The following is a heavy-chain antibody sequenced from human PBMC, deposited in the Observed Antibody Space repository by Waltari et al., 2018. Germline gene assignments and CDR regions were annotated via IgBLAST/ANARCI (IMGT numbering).Heavy chain of an antibody. D-gene: IGHD3-3*01. CDR3: GREIGVSWRVVDY. V-gene: IGHV1-2*02. CDR1: GSTFPGYY. Sequence: QVQLVQSGAEVKKPGASVKVSCKASGSTFPGYYIHWVRQAPGQGLEWMGWINPNSGGANYAQRFLGRVTMTRDTSISTAYMELNSLRSDDTALYYCGREIGVSWRVVDYWGQGTLVTVSS. J-gene: IGHJ4*02. CDR2: INPNSGGA.